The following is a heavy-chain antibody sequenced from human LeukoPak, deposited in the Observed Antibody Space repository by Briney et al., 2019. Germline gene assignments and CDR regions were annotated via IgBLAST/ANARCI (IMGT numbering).Heavy chain of an antibody. Sequence: GGSLRLSCAASGFTFSSYSMNWVRQAPGKGLEWVSSISSSSSYIYYADSVKGRFTISRDNAKNTLYLQMNSLRAEDTAVYYCARVAVAVAGRDAFDIWGQGTMVTVSS. CDR1: GFTFSSYS. D-gene: IGHD6-19*01. CDR3: ARVAVAVAGRDAFDI. J-gene: IGHJ3*02. CDR2: ISSSSSYI. V-gene: IGHV3-21*01.